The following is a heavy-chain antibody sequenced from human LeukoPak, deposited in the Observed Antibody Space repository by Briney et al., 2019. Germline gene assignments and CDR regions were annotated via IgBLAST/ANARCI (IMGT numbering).Heavy chain of an antibody. V-gene: IGHV3-74*01. CDR3: ARGGGGYSFGS. Sequence: PGGSLRLSCAASGFTFTSYWMHWVRHAPGKGLVWVSRINTDGSGTIYADSVKGRFTISRDNAKNTLYLQMNSLRAEDTAVYYCARGGGGYSFGSWGLGTLVTVSS. D-gene: IGHD5-18*01. J-gene: IGHJ4*02. CDR1: GFTFTSYW. CDR2: INTDGSGT.